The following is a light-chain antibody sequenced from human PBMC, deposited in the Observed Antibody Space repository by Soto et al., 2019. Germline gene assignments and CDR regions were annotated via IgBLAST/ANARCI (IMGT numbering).Light chain of an antibody. CDR1: QSVSSN. CDR3: QQYNNWPRT. V-gene: IGKV3-15*01. Sequence: EVVMTRSPATLSVYPGERATLSCRASQSVSSNLAWYQQKPGQAPRLLIYGASTRATGIPARFSGSGSGTEFTLTISSLQSEDFAAYYCQQYNNWPRTFGQGTKVDIK. CDR2: GAS. J-gene: IGKJ1*01.